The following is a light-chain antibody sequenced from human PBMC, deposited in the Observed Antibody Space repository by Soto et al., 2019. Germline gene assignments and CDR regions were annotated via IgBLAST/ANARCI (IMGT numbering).Light chain of an antibody. CDR3: LQRSVWPWT. J-gene: IGKJ1*01. CDR2: DVF. V-gene: IGKV3-11*01. CDR1: QSVGNN. Sequence: IVLTQSPATLSLSPGERATLSCRASQSVGNNLAWYQQKPGQAPRLLIYDVFNRATGIPARFSGSESGTDLTLTISSLEPEDFAVYYCLQRSVWPWTFGQGTKVEVK.